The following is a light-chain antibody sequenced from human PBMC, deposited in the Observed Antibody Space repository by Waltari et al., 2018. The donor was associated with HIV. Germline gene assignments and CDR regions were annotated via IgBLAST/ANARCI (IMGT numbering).Light chain of an antibody. CDR1: SSDVGGYNY. CDR2: DVS. J-gene: IGLJ1*01. CDR3: CSYAGSYTYV. V-gene: IGLV2-11*01. Sequence: QSALTQPRSVSGAPGQSVTISCTGTSSDVGGYNYLSWYQQHPGKAPKVRIDDVSKRPSGVPDRFSGSKSGNTASLTISGLQAEDEADYYCCSYAGSYTYVFGTGTKVTVL.